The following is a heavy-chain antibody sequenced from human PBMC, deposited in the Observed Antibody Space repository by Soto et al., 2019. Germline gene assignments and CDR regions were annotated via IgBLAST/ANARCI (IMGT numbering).Heavy chain of an antibody. CDR3: ARTVYDFWSGYRHDAFDI. CDR1: GGSISSYY. J-gene: IGHJ3*02. CDR2: IYYSGST. V-gene: IGHV4-59*08. Sequence: QVQLQESGPGLVKPSETLSLTCTVSGGSISSYYWSWIRQPPGKGLEWIGYIYYSGSTNYNPSLRSRVTISVDTSKNQFSLKLRSVTAADTAVYYCARTVYDFWSGYRHDAFDIWGQGTMVTVSS. D-gene: IGHD3-3*01.